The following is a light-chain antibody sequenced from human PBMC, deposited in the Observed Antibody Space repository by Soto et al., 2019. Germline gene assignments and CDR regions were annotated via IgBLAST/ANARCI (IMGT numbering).Light chain of an antibody. V-gene: IGKV1-12*01. Sequence: DIQITQSPSSVSASVGDRVTVTCRASQNVSTWLTWYQQTPGKAPNLLIYGASTLQRGVPSRFSGSGSGTEFTLTISSLQPEYFAIYFCQQGSRFPFTFGPGTRVDFK. CDR3: QQGSRFPFT. J-gene: IGKJ3*01. CDR2: GAS. CDR1: QNVSTW.